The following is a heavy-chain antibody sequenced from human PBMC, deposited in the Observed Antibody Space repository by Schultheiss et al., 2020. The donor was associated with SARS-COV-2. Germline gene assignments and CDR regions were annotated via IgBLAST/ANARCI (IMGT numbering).Heavy chain of an antibody. D-gene: IGHD6-13*01. CDR2: ISYDGSNK. CDR1: GFTFSDYY. J-gene: IGHJ4*02. Sequence: GGSLRLSCAASGFTFSDYYMSWIRQAPGKGLEWVAVISYDGSNKYYADSVKGRFTISRDNSKNTLYLQMNSLRAEDTAVYYCARPDPGIAAAGIEYYFDYWGQGTLVTVSS. CDR3: ARPDPGIAAAGIEYYFDY. V-gene: IGHV3-30*03.